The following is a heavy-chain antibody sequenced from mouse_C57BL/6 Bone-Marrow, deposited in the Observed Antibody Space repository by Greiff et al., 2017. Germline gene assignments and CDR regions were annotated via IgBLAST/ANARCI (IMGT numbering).Heavy chain of an antibody. J-gene: IGHJ2*01. V-gene: IGHV1-50*01. D-gene: IGHD1-1*01. CDR1: GYTFTSYW. Sequence: QVQLQQPGAELVKPGASVKLSCKASGYTFTSYWMQWVKQRPGQGLEWIGEIDPSDSYTNYNQKFKGKATLTVDTSSSTAYMQLSSLTSEDSAVYYCARNYYGSRRDFDYWGQGTTLTVSS. CDR3: ARNYYGSRRDFDY. CDR2: IDPSDSYT.